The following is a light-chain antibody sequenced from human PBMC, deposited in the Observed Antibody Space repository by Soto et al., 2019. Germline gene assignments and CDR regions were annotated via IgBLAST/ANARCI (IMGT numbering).Light chain of an antibody. CDR2: LGS. V-gene: IGKV2-28*01. Sequence: DIVMTQSPLSLPVTPGEPASISCRSSQSLLHKNGYNYLDWYLQKPGQSPQLLIYLGSNRASGVPDRFSGSGSGTDFTLKISRVEAEDVGLYYCMQALQAPLTFG. CDR1: QSLLHKNGYNY. CDR3: MQALQAPLT. J-gene: IGKJ1*01.